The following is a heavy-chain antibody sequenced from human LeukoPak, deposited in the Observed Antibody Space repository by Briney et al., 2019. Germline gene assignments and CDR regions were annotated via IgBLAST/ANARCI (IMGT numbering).Heavy chain of an antibody. Sequence: PSETLSLTCTVSGYSISSGYYWGWIRQPPGKGLEWIGSIYHSGSTYYNPSLKSRVTISVDTSKNQFSLKLSSVTAADTAVYYCARVAYSSGWYEVVYYYYMDVWGKGTTVTVSS. J-gene: IGHJ6*03. D-gene: IGHD6-19*01. CDR1: GYSISSGYY. CDR3: ARVAYSSGWYEVVYYYYMDV. CDR2: IYHSGST. V-gene: IGHV4-38-2*02.